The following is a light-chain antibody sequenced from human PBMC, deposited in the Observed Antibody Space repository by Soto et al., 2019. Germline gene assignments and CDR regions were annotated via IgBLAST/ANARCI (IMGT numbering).Light chain of an antibody. V-gene: IGKV1-5*03. CDR1: QTISSW. CDR3: QHYNSYSEV. Sequence: DIQMTQSPSTLSGSVGDRVTITCRASQTISSWVAWYQQKPGKAPKLLIYKASTLKSVVPARFNGTGSGTEFTLTISSLQPDDFATYYCQHYNSYSEVFGQGTKVELQ. CDR2: KAS. J-gene: IGKJ1*01.